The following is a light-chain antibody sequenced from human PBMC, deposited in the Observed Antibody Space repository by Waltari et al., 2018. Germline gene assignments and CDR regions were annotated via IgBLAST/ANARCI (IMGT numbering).Light chain of an antibody. CDR3: QQSYSAPFT. CDR1: RGIDAY. V-gene: IGKV1-39*01. J-gene: IGKJ5*01. CDR2: DAS. Sequence: TCRASRGIDAYLNWYQQQPGKAPKLLIYDASTLQRGVPTRFSGGGIGTDFSLTISDLQPEDCATYFCQQSYSAPFTFGRGTRLE.